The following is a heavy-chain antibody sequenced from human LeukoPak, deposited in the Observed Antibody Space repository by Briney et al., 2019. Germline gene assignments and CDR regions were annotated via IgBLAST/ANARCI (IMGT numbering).Heavy chain of an antibody. CDR2: IYTSGST. D-gene: IGHD2-15*01. V-gene: IGHV4-4*07. Sequence: PSETLSLTCTVSGGSISSYYWSWIRQPAGKGLEWIGRIYTSGSTNYNPSLKSRVTMSVDTSKNQFSLKLSSVTAADTAVYYCARGRGLLGYCSGGSCYPGAFDIWGQGTMVTASS. J-gene: IGHJ3*02. CDR1: GGSISSYY. CDR3: ARGRGLLGYCSGGSCYPGAFDI.